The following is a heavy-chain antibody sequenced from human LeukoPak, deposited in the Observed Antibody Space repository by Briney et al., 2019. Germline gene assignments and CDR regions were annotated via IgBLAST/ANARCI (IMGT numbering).Heavy chain of an antibody. CDR3: AGGPRQYCYSGSYHY. J-gene: IGHJ4*02. CDR2: IYSSGNT. CDR1: GDSVRNDDYY. V-gene: IGHV4-61*08. D-gene: IGHD3-10*01. Sequence: PSETLSLTCTVSGDSVRNDDYYWNWLRQPPGKGLEWIGYIYSSGNTNDDPSLRSRVTISLDTSKNQFALKLTSVTAADTAVYYCAGGPRQYCYSGSYHYWGQGTLVTVSS.